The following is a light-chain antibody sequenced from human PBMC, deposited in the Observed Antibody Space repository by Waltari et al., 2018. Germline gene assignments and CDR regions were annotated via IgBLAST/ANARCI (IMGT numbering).Light chain of an antibody. J-gene: IGKJ4*01. CDR2: DAS. CDR1: QAISSA. CDR3: QQLHSYPVT. Sequence: AVQLTQSPSSLSASVGDRVTITCRASQAISSALAWYQQKPGKAPNLLIYDASNLESGVPSRFSDSGSGTHFTLTISSLQPADFATYYCQQLHSYPVTFGGGTKVEIK. V-gene: IGKV1-13*02.